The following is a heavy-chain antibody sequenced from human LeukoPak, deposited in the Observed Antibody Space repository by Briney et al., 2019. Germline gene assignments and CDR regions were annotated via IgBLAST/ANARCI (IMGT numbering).Heavy chain of an antibody. J-gene: IGHJ3*02. CDR2: VYYTGRT. CDR3: ARLLDNDSSGDPDTFDM. D-gene: IGHD3-22*01. Sequence: SETLSLTCTVSGGSLSGHYWSWIRQPPGKGLEWIGFVYYTGRTRYNPSLQSRVTISVDTSKSQFSLKRTSVTAADAAVYSCARLLDNDSSGDPDTFDMWGQGTMVTVSS. CDR1: GGSLSGHY. V-gene: IGHV4-59*11.